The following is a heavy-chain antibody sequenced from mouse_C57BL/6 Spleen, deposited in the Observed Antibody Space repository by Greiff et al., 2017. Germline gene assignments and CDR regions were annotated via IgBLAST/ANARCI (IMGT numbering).Heavy chain of an antibody. CDR2: INPNNGGT. D-gene: IGHD1-1*01. J-gene: IGHJ4*01. V-gene: IGHV1-22*01. CDR1: GYTFTDYN. Sequence: EVQLQQSGPELVKPGASVKMSCKASGYTFTDYNMHWVKQSHGRSLEWIGYINPNNGGTSYNQTLKGKATLTVNKSSSTAYMELRSLTSEDSAVYYCAREDYCSTTVWAMDYWGQGTSVTVSS. CDR3: AREDYCSTTVWAMDY.